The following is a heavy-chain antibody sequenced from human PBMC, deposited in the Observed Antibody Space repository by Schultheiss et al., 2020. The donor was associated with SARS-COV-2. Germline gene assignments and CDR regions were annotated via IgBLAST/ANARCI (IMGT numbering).Heavy chain of an antibody. V-gene: IGHV3-30*04. Sequence: GESLKISCAASGFTFSSYAMHWVRQAPGKGLEWVAVISYDGSNKYYADSVKGRFTISRDNAKKSLYLQMNSLRAEDTAVYYCARDLGIFKGYCSSTSCYRKDDYWGQGTLVTVSS. J-gene: IGHJ4*02. CDR2: ISYDGSNK. CDR3: ARDLGIFKGYCSSTSCYRKDDY. CDR1: GFTFSSYA. D-gene: IGHD2-2*01.